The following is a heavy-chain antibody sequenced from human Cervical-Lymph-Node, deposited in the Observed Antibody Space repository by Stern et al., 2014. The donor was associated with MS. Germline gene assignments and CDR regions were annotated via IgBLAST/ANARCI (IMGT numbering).Heavy chain of an antibody. D-gene: IGHD3-22*01. CDR1: GYTFTSYG. CDR3: ARVDRSGYYKDAFDI. CDR2: ISAYNGNT. Sequence: VQLLQSGAEVKKPGASVKVSCKASGYTFTSYGISWVRQAPGQGLEWMGWISAYNGNTNYAQKLKGRVTMTADHSTSTAYMGRRSRRSDDAAVDYCARVDRSGYYKDAFDIWGQGTMVTVSS. V-gene: IGHV1-18*01. J-gene: IGHJ3*02.